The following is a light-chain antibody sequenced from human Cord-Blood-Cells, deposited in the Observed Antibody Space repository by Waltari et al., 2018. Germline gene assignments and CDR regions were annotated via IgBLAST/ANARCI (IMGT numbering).Light chain of an antibody. Sequence: DIVMTQSPDSLAVSLGERATINCKSSQSVLYSSNNKNYLAGYQQKPGQPPKLLIYWAYTRESGVPDRFSGSGSGTDFTLTISSLQAEDVAVYYCQQYYSTPFTFGPGTKVDIK. V-gene: IGKV4-1*01. J-gene: IGKJ3*01. CDR2: WAY. CDR1: QSVLYSSNNKNY. CDR3: QQYYSTPFT.